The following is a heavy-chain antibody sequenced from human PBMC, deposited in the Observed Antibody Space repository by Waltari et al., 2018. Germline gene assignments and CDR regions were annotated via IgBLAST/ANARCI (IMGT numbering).Heavy chain of an antibody. CDR3: ATRGTYYQFDY. CDR2: ISGTGCIT. J-gene: IGHJ4*02. D-gene: IGHD1-26*01. Sequence: EVQLVESGGDLVQPGGSLRLSCAASGFTFSSSAMSWVRQAPGQLLSWVSAISGTGCITYCPDSVKGRFTISRDNSKITLYLQMNSLRAEDAAVYYCATRGTYYQFDYWGQGSLVTVSS. CDR1: GFTFSSSA. V-gene: IGHV3-23*04.